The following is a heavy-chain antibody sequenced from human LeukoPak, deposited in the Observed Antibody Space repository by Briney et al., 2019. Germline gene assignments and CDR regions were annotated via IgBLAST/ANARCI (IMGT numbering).Heavy chain of an antibody. CDR3: ARDRRSYALDI. CDR2: ISSSSSYI. J-gene: IGHJ3*02. Sequence: PGGSLRLSCAASGFSFSSYSMNWVRQAPGKGLEWVSSISSSSSYIYYADSLKGRFTISRDNAKKSLYLQMNSLRAEDTAVYYCARDRRSYALDIWGQGTMVTVSS. CDR1: GFSFSSYS. V-gene: IGHV3-21*01.